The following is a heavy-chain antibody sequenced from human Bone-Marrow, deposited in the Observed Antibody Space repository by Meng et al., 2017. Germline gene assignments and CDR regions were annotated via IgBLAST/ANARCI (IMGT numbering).Heavy chain of an antibody. CDR3: ARRDCSGGSCYSRRGSWFDP. J-gene: IGHJ5*02. V-gene: IGHV4-34*01. Sequence: VEIPRRVARRAKHQAHLHLPCAVHPRACSGHYCSSTRQTPARGLQRIGEINQRLSTNYNPSLKSRVTISVDTSKNQFSLKLSSVTAADTDVYYCARRDCSGGSCYSRRGSWFDPWGQGTLVTVSS. CDR2: INQRLST. D-gene: IGHD2-15*01. CDR1: PRACSGHY.